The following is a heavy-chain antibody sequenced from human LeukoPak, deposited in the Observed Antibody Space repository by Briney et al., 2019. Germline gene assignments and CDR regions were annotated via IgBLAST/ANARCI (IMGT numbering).Heavy chain of an antibody. J-gene: IGHJ5*02. Sequence: GGSLRLSCAASGFTFSSYSMNWVRQAPGKGLEWVSSISSSSSYIYYADSVKGRFTISRDNAKNSLYLQMNSLRAEDTAVYYCARDWGSSCRECWFDPWGQGTLVTVSS. CDR2: ISSSSSYI. CDR1: GFTFSSYS. D-gene: IGHD3-16*01. CDR3: ARDWGSSCRECWFDP. V-gene: IGHV3-21*01.